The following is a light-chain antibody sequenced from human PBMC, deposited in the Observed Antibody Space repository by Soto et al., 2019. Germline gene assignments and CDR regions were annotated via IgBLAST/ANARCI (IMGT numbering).Light chain of an antibody. V-gene: IGKV3-11*01. CDR1: QSVSSH. J-gene: IGKJ3*01. CDR3: QQRCNWPPFT. Sequence: TQSPATLSVSPGESANLSCRASQSVSSHLAWYQQKPGQAPRLLIFNTSNSATGIPDRFSGSGSGTDVTLTIIRLEPEDFAVYYCQQRCNWPPFTFGPGTKVDIK. CDR2: NTS.